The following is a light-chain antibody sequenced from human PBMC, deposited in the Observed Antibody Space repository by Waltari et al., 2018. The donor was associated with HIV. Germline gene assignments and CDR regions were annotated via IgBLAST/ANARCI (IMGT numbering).Light chain of an antibody. CDR1: TSNIGIKT. CDR3: AAWDASLNGWV. CDR2: GNY. Sequence: QSVVTQPPSVSGTPGQTVTISCSGSTSNIGIKTVNWYQHLPGTAPKRLIYGNYQRPSGVPDRFSASKSGTSASLAISGLQSEDEADYYWAAWDASLNGWVFGGGTKLTVL. J-gene: IGLJ3*02. V-gene: IGLV1-44*01.